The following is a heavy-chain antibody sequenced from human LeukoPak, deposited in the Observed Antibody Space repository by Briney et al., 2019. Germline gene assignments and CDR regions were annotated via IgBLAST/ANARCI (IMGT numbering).Heavy chain of an antibody. D-gene: IGHD5-24*01. V-gene: IGHV3-21*01. CDR1: GFTFSSYS. J-gene: IGHJ4*02. CDR3: ARGARDGYNYGGDY. CDR2: ISSSSSYI. Sequence: GGSLRLSCAASGFTFSSYSMNWVRRAPGKGLEWVSSISSSSSYIYYADSVKGRFTISRDNAKNSLYLQMNSLRAEDTAVYYCARGARDGYNYGGDYWGQGTLVTVSS.